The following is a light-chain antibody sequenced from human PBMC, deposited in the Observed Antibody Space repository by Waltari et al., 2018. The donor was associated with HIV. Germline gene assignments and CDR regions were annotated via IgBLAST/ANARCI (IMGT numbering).Light chain of an antibody. Sequence: SYELTQPPSVSAAPGRTATISRGGYNLRRKSVFWYKQKPGQAPLLVVYDYRDRPSGIPERFSGSSSGDTATLTISRVEAGDEADYYCHVWDGPSDVVVFGGGTKLTVL. CDR3: HVWDGPSDVVV. J-gene: IGLJ2*01. CDR1: NLRRKS. V-gene: IGLV3-21*02. CDR2: DYR.